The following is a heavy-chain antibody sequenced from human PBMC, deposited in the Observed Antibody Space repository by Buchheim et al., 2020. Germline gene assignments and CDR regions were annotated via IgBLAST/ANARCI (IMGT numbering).Heavy chain of an antibody. CDR2: IFTDGTT. D-gene: IGHD2/OR15-2a*01. Sequence: DVQQVESGGGLVQPGGSLRLSCAASGFTFSTSYMGWVRQAPGKRLEWVSVIFTDGTTQSADSVRGRFTISRDNSKNTLYLQMNSLRAEDTAVYFCTRDSTSPARAGYWGQGTL. V-gene: IGHV3-66*01. CDR3: TRDSTSPARAGY. CDR1: GFTFSTSY. J-gene: IGHJ4*02.